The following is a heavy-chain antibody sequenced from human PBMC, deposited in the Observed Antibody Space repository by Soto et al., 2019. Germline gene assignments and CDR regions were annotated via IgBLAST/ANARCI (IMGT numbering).Heavy chain of an antibody. J-gene: IGHJ5*02. CDR1: GYTFTGYY. D-gene: IGHD2-2*01. CDR2: INPNSGGT. Sequence: ASVKVSCKASGYTFTGYYMHWVRQAPGQGLEWMGWINPNSGGTNYAQKFQGWVTMTRDTSISTAYMELSRLRSDDTAVYYCAVQGRYCSSTSCSANWFDPWGQGTLVTVSS. V-gene: IGHV1-2*04. CDR3: AVQGRYCSSTSCSANWFDP.